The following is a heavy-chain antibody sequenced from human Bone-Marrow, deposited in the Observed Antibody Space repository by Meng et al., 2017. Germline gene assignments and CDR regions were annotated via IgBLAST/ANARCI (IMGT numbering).Heavy chain of an antibody. CDR1: GYTFTSYG. Sequence: VQLVQSGAEVKKPGASVKVSCKASGYTFTSYGISWVRQAPGQGLEWMGRIDPKNGDTHYAQKFQGRVTMTGDTSISTAYMELSGLRSDDTAMYYCARDEDISAAGKLFGNYWGQGTLVTVSS. D-gene: IGHD6-25*01. CDR3: ARDEDISAAGKLFGNY. CDR2: IDPKNGDT. V-gene: IGHV1-2*06. J-gene: IGHJ4*02.